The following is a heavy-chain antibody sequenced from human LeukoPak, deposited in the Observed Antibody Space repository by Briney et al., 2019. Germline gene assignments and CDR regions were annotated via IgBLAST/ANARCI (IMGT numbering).Heavy chain of an antibody. J-gene: IGHJ4*02. V-gene: IGHV3-23*01. CDR2: ISGTGIAI. CDR3: AKYYYDSSGLFDY. Sequence: GGSLRLSCAASGFTFDNYAMSWVRQAPGRGLEWVSTISGTGIAIYYADSVKGRFTISRDNFKNTLYLQLNSLRAEDTAIYYCAKYYYDSSGLFDYWGQGALVTVSS. D-gene: IGHD3-22*01. CDR1: GFTFDNYA.